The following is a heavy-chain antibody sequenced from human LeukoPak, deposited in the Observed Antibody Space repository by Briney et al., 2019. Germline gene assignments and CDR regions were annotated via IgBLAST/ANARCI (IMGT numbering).Heavy chain of an antibody. D-gene: IGHD5-18*01. J-gene: IGHJ4*02. CDR2: IYYSGST. CDR1: GCSTRSSRYY. V-gene: IGHV4-39*01. CDR3: ARQGGSSYGYLVY. Sequence: PSETLSLTCTVSGCSTRSSRYYWGWIRQPPGKGLEWIGSIYYSGSTYYNPSLKSRVTISVDTSKNQFSLKLSSVTATDTAVYYCARQGGSSYGYLVYGVRGTLVTVSS.